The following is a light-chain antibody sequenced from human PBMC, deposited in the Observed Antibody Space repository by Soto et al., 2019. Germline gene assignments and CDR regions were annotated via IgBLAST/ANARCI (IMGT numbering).Light chain of an antibody. CDR1: ESVHRN. J-gene: IGKJ3*01. CDR3: QHYSNWPPT. Sequence: EVVMTQSPATLSVSPGERVTLSCRASESVHRNLAWYQQKPGQGPSLLIYYASTMANGVPDRFTGSGSGTEFTLTISSLQSEDFGVYHCQHYSNWPPTFGPGTKVEIK. CDR2: YAS. V-gene: IGKV3-15*01.